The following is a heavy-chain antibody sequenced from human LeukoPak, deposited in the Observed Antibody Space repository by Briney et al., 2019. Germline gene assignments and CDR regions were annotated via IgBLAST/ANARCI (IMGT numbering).Heavy chain of an antibody. CDR3: AQQWLVRDGMDV. J-gene: IGHJ6*02. Sequence: ASVKVSCQASGYTFTGYYMHWVRQAPGQGLKWMGWINPNSGGTNYEQKFQGRVTMTRDTSISTAYMELSRLRSDDTAVYYCAQQWLVRDGMDVWGQGTTVTVSS. CDR2: INPNSGGT. V-gene: IGHV1-2*02. CDR1: GYTFTGYY. D-gene: IGHD6-19*01.